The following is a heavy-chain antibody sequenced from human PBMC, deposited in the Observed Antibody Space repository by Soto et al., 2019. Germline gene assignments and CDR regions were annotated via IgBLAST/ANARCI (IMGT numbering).Heavy chain of an antibody. CDR2: IIPIFGTA. V-gene: IGHV1-69*12. D-gene: IGHD3-22*01. CDR1: GGTFSSYA. CDR3: ARDPYDSSGYYYYYGMDV. Sequence: QVQLVQSGAEVKKPGSSVKVSCKASGGTFSSYAISWVRQAPGQGREWMGGIIPIFGTANYAQKFQGRVTIPADESTSTAYMELSSLRSEDTAVYYCARDPYDSSGYYYYYGMDVWGQGTTVTVSS. J-gene: IGHJ6*02.